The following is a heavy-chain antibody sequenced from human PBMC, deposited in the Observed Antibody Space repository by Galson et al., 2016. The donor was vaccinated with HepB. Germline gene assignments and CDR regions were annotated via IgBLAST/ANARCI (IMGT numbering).Heavy chain of an antibody. CDR3: ARDDNWGSWD. CDR2: ISADGDT. V-gene: IGHV3-66*02. D-gene: IGHD6-13*01. Sequence: SLRLSCAASGFSVSNSYMSWVRQRPGKGLEWVSCISADGDTHYADSVKGRFTIFRDTSKNTLYLQMNSLRPEDTAVYYCARDDNWGSWDWGQGTLVTVSS. CDR1: GFSVSNSY. J-gene: IGHJ4*02.